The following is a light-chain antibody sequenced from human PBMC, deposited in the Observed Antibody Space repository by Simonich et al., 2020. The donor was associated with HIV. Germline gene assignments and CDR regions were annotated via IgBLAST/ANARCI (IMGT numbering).Light chain of an antibody. CDR1: KSISSW. CDR2: AAS. J-gene: IGKJ5*01. CDR3: QQANSFPIT. Sequence: DIQMTQSPSSVSASVGNRVTITCRASKSISSWLAGYQQKPGRAPKLLIYAASSLQSGVPSRFTGSGSGTDFTLTITNLQPEDSATYYCQQANSFPITFGQGTRLEI. V-gene: IGKV1-12*01.